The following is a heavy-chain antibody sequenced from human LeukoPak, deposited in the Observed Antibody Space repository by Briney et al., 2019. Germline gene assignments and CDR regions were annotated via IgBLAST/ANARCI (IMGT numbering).Heavy chain of an antibody. CDR1: GFTFSNYA. CDR2: ISYDGNNK. Sequence: GRSLRLSCAASGFTFSNYAMHWVRQAPGKGLEWVAVISYDGNNKYYADSVKGRFTISRDNARNSLSLQMNSLRAEDTAVYYCARDPYDTIAYGAFDIWGQGTVVTVSS. CDR3: ARDPYDTIAYGAFDI. V-gene: IGHV3-30-3*01. J-gene: IGHJ3*02. D-gene: IGHD3-22*01.